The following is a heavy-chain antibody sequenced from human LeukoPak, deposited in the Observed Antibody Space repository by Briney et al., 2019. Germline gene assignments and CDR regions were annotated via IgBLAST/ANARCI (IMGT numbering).Heavy chain of an antibody. CDR3: ASRGYYDSSGYYYSFDY. Sequence: SQTLSLTCTVSGGSISSGSYYWSWIRQHPGKGLEWIGYIYYSGSTYYNPSLKSRVTISVDTSKNQFSLKLSSVTAADTAVYYCASRGYYDSSGYYYSFDYWGQGTLVTVSS. V-gene: IGHV4-31*03. CDR2: IYYSGST. D-gene: IGHD3-22*01. CDR1: GGSISSGSYY. J-gene: IGHJ4*02.